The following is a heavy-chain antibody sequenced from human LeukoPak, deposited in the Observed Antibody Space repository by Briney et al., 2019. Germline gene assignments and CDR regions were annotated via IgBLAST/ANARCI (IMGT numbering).Heavy chain of an antibody. CDR3: ARNKYSSGWYLDY. CDR1: GGSISSYY. CDR2: IYYSGST. V-gene: IGHV4-59*08. J-gene: IGHJ4*02. Sequence: SETLSLTCTVSGGSISSYYWSWIRQPPGKGLEWIGYIYYSGSTNYNPSLKSRVTISVDTSKSQLSLKLSSVTAADTAVYYCARNKYSSGWYLDYWGQGTLVTVSS. D-gene: IGHD6-19*01.